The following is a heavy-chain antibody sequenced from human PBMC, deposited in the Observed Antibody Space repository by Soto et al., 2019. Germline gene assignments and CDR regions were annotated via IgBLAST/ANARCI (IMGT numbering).Heavy chain of an antibody. V-gene: IGHV1-3*01. D-gene: IGHD6-13*01. CDR1: GYTFTSYA. CDR2: INAGNGDT. Sequence: QVQLVQSGAEVKKPGASVKVSCKASGYTFTSYAMHWVRQAPGQRLEWMGWINAGNGDTKYSQKFQGRVTITRDTCASTAYRELSSLRSEDTAVYYCARSSQQQLVQYAYYGMDVWGQGTTVTVSS. CDR3: ARSSQQQLVQYAYYGMDV. J-gene: IGHJ6*02.